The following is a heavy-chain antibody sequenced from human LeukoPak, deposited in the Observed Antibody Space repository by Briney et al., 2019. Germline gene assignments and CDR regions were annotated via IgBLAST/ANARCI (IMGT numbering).Heavy chain of an antibody. Sequence: PGGSLRLSCAASGFTFSSYWMHWVRQAPGKGLVWVSRINSDGSSSSYADSVKGRFTISRDNAKNTLYLQMNSLRAEDTAVYYCARDREMATIPDYFDYWGQGTLVTVSS. CDR2: INSDGSSS. J-gene: IGHJ4*02. CDR3: ARDREMATIPDYFDY. CDR1: GFTFSSYW. V-gene: IGHV3-74*01. D-gene: IGHD5-24*01.